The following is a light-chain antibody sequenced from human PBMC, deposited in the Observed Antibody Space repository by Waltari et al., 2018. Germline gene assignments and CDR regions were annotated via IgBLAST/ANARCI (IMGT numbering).Light chain of an antibody. CDR1: RSDVGGYHY. Sequence: QSALTQPPSASGSPGPSVTISCTGTRSDVGGYHYVPWYQQHPGKVPKVIIYEVTKRPSGVPDRFSGSKSGNTASLTVSGLQAEDEADYYCTSYAGSNNYVFGTGTKVTVL. CDR3: TSYAGSNNYV. J-gene: IGLJ1*01. V-gene: IGLV2-8*01. CDR2: EVT.